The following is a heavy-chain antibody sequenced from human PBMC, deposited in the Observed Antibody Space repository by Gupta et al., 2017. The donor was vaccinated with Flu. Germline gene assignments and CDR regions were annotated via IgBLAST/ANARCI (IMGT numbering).Heavy chain of an antibody. Sequence: QLQLQESGPGLVKPSVTLSLTCTVSGGSISSSSYYWGWIRQPPGKGLEWIGSIYYSGSTYYNPSLKSRVTISVDTSKNQFSLKLSSVTAADTAVYYCARHLTLRYPPLYGMDVWGQGTTVTVSS. J-gene: IGHJ6*02. CDR1: GGSISSSSYY. CDR2: IYYSGST. CDR3: ARHLTLRYPPLYGMDV. D-gene: IGHD3-9*01. V-gene: IGHV4-39*01.